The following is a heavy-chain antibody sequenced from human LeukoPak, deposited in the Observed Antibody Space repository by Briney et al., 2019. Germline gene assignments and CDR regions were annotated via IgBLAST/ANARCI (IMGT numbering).Heavy chain of an antibody. CDR2: ISYDGSNK. V-gene: IGHV3-30*04. J-gene: IGHJ5*02. CDR1: GFTFSSYA. CDR3: ARDIAGFDP. Sequence: GGSLRLSCAASGFTFSSYAMHWVRQAPGKGLEWVAVISYDGSNKYYADSVKGRFTISRDNSKNTLYLQMNSLRAEDTAVYYCARDIAGFDPWGQGTLVIVSS. D-gene: IGHD2-15*01.